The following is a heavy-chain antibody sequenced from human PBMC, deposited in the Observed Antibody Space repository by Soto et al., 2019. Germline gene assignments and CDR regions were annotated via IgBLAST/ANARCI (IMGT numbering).Heavy chain of an antibody. D-gene: IGHD3-9*01. CDR1: GYDFTTYW. CDR3: ARQKNDFLTGYYHYYGMDV. V-gene: IGHV5-51*01. CDR2: IYPGDSDT. J-gene: IGHJ6*02. Sequence: GESLKISCKGSGYDFTTYWIGWVRQMPGKGLEWMGIIYPGDSDTRYSPSFQGQVTISADSSVTTAYLQWSSPKASDTAMYYCARQKNDFLTGYYHYYGMDVWGQGTTVTVSS.